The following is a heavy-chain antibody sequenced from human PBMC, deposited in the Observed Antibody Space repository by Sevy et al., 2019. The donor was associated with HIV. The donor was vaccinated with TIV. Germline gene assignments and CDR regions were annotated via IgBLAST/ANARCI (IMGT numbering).Heavy chain of an antibody. CDR3: ASLPNNYYDRGGYSGDDAFDI. V-gene: IGHV3-33*01. CDR2: IWNDMTNK. Sequence: GESLKISCVASGFTLSNYGMHWVRQAPGKGLEWVATIWNDMTNKYYADSAKGRFTISRDNSKNTLYLQINSLRAEDTAVYYCASLPNNYYDRGGYSGDDAFDIWGQGTMVTVSS. J-gene: IGHJ3*02. D-gene: IGHD3-22*01. CDR1: GFTLSNYG.